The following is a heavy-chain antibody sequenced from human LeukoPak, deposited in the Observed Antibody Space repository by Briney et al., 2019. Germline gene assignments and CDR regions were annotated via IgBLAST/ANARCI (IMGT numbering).Heavy chain of an antibody. Sequence: PGGSLRLSCAASGFTFSSYSMNWVRQAPGKGLEWVSSISSSSSYIYYADSVKGRFTISRDNAKNSLYLQMNSLRAEDTAVYYCARASSAAAGTYYYYMDVWGKGTTVTISS. J-gene: IGHJ6*03. CDR3: ARASSAAAGTYYYYMDV. V-gene: IGHV3-21*01. CDR2: ISSSSSYI. CDR1: GFTFSSYS. D-gene: IGHD6-13*01.